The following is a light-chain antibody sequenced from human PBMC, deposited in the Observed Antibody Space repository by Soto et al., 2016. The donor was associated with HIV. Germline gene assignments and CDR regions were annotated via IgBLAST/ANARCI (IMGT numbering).Light chain of an antibody. V-gene: IGKV1-39*01. CDR1: QSISTY. Sequence: DIQMTQSPSSLSASVGDRVTITCRARQSISTYLNWYQQKPGKAPKLLIYAASTLQSGVPSRFGGSGSGTDFTLTISSLQPEDFATYYCQQSYSDPTWTFGQGTKVEIK. CDR3: QQSYSDPTWT. J-gene: IGKJ1*01. CDR2: AAS.